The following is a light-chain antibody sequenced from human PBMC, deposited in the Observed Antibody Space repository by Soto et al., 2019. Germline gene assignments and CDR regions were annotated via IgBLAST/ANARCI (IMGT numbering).Light chain of an antibody. J-gene: IGKJ1*01. CDR1: QSISSW. CDR2: KAS. CDR3: QQYNTYRT. Sequence: DIQMTQSPSTLSASVGDRVTITCRASQSISSWLAWYQQKPGKAPKLLIYKASSLESGVPPRFSGSGFGTEFTLTISSLQPDAFATYYCQQYNTYRTFGQGTKVDIK. V-gene: IGKV1-5*03.